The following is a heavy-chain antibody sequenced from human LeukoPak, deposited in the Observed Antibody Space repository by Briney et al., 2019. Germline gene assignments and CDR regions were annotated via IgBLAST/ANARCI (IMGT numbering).Heavy chain of an antibody. CDR3: AKYKVGYCRGGSCLGLDY. Sequence: GGSLRLSCAASGLTFSDFWMHWVRQPPGKGLVWVALVKGDGRTTIYADSVKGRFTISRDTSKNTLYLQMNSLRAEDTAVYYCAKYKVGYCRGGSCLGLDYWGQGTLVTVSS. CDR2: VKGDGRTT. CDR1: GLTFSDFW. J-gene: IGHJ4*02. D-gene: IGHD2-15*01. V-gene: IGHV3-74*01.